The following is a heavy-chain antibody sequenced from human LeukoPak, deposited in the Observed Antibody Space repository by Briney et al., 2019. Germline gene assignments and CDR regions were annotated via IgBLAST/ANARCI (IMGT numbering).Heavy chain of an antibody. CDR1: GYTFTSYG. J-gene: IGHJ4*02. V-gene: IGHV1-18*01. Sequence: ASVKVSCKASGYTFTSYGISWVRQAPGQGLEWMGWISAYNGNTNYAQKLQGRVTMTTDTSTSTAYMELRSLRSDDTAVYYCARDRVRGNYGSGVLGYWGQGTLVTVSS. CDR3: ARDRVRGNYGSGVLGY. D-gene: IGHD3-10*01. CDR2: ISAYNGNT.